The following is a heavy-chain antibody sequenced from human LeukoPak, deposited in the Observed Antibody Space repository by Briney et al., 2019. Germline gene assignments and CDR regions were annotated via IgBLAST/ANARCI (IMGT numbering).Heavy chain of an antibody. J-gene: IGHJ4*02. D-gene: IGHD3-9*01. V-gene: IGHV1-3*01. Sequence: GASVKVSCKASGYTFTSYAMHWVRQAPGQRLEWMGWINAGNGNTKYSQKFQGRVTITRDTSASTAYMELSSLRSEDTAVYYCAGPGTSLRYFDWLSDWGQGTLVTVSS. CDR2: INAGNGNT. CDR3: AGPGTSLRYFDWLSD. CDR1: GYTFTSYA.